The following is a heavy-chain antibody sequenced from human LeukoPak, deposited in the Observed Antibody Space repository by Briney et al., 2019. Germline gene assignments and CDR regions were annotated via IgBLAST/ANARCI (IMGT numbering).Heavy chain of an antibody. J-gene: IGHJ5*02. CDR3: ARAYASVPAAIWGNWFDP. Sequence: PGGSLRLSCAASGFTFSSHWMTWVRQAPGKGLEWVANIKEDGTRKNYMDSVKGRFTISRDNAKNTLYLQMNSLRAEDTAVYYCARAYASVPAAIWGNWFDPWGQGTLVTVSS. D-gene: IGHD2-2*01. V-gene: IGHV3-7*01. CDR1: GFTFSSHW. CDR2: IKEDGTRK.